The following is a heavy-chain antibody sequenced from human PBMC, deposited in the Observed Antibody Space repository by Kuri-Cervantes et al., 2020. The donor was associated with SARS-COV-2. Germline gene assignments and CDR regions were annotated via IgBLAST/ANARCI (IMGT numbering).Heavy chain of an antibody. CDR2: IGTAGDP. Sequence: GGSLRLSCAASGFTFSSYDMHWVRQATGKGLEWVSAIGTAGDPYYPGSVKGRFTISRENAKNSLYLQMNSLRAGDTAVYYCARALYYYDRSGYLGWGQGNLVTVSS. CDR3: ARALYYYDRSGYLG. CDR1: GFTFSSYD. J-gene: IGHJ4*02. D-gene: IGHD3-22*01. V-gene: IGHV3-13*05.